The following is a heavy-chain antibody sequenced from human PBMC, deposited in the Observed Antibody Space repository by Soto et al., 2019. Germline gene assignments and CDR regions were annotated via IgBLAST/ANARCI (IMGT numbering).Heavy chain of an antibody. CDR1: GFTFSNAW. V-gene: IGHV3-15*01. J-gene: IGHJ5*02. CDR2: IKSKTDGGTT. Sequence: PGGSLRLSCAASGFTFSNAWMSWVRQAPGKGLEWVGRIKSKTDGGTTDYAAPVKGRFTISRDDSKNTLYLQMNSLKTEDTAVYYCTTERLERRIDNWFDPWGQGTLVTVSS. CDR3: TTERLERRIDNWFDP. D-gene: IGHD1-1*01.